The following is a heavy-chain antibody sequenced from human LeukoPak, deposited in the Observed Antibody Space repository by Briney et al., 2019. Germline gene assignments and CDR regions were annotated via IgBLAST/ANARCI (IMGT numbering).Heavy chain of an antibody. J-gene: IGHJ4*02. V-gene: IGHV4-59*01. Sequence: SETLSLTCTVSGGSISSYYWSWIRQPPGEGLEWIGYIYYSGSTNSNPSLKSRVTISIDTSKNQFSLKLSSVTAADTAVYYCARVTSGWTRFDYWGQGTLVTVSS. D-gene: IGHD6-19*01. CDR1: GGSISSYY. CDR3: ARVTSGWTRFDY. CDR2: IYYSGST.